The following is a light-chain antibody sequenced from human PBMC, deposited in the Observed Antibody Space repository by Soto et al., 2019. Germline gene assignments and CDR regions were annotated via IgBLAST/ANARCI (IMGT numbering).Light chain of an antibody. V-gene: IGLV1-40*01. CDR1: SSNIGAGSD. CDR2: GNS. CDR3: QAYDSGLSGPV. J-gene: IGLJ1*01. Sequence: QSVLTQPHSVSGAPGQRVTVSCTGSSSNIGAGSDVQWYQQLPGTAPKLLIYGNSNRPSGVPDRFSGSKSGTSASLAITGLQPEDKADYYCQAYDSGLSGPVFGTGTKVTVL.